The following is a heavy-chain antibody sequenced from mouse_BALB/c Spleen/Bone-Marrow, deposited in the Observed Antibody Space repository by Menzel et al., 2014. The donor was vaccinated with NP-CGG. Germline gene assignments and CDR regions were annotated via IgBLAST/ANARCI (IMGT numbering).Heavy chain of an antibody. J-gene: IGHJ4*01. V-gene: IGHV2-5*01. CDR1: GFPLTSYG. Sequence: VKLQESGPGLVQPSQSPSIPCTVSGFPLTSYGIHWVRQSPGKGLEWLGVIWRGGSTDYNAAFMSRLGITKDNSKSQVFFKMNSLQADDTAIYYCAKRGLIYYGNYYAMDYWGQGTSVTVSS. D-gene: IGHD2-1*01. CDR3: AKRGLIYYGNYYAMDY. CDR2: IWRGGST.